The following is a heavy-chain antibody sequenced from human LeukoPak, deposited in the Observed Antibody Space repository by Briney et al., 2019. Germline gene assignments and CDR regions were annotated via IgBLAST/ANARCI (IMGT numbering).Heavy chain of an antibody. CDR3: ARRMVRGVAFDY. J-gene: IGHJ4*02. CDR2: IYYSGST. D-gene: IGHD3-10*01. Sequence: RPSETLSLTCTVSAGSISSGGYYWSWIRQHPGKGLEWIGYIYYSGSTYYNPSLKSRVTISVDTSKNQFPLKLSSVTAADTAVYYCARRMVRGVAFDYWGQGTLVTVSS. CDR1: AGSISSGGYY. V-gene: IGHV4-31*03.